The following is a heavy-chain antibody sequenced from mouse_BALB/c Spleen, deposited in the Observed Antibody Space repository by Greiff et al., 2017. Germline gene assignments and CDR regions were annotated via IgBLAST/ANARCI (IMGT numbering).Heavy chain of an antibody. CDR2: ISSGSSTI. CDR1: GFTFSSFG. CDR3: ARSYGNYEGFAY. D-gene: IGHD2-1*01. V-gene: IGHV5-17*02. J-gene: IGHJ3*01. Sequence: EVKVVESGGGLVQPGGSRKLSCAASGFTFSSFGMHWVRQAPEKGLEWVAYISSGSSTIYYADTVKGRFTISRDNPKNTLFLQMTSLRSEDTAMYYCARSYGNYEGFAYWGQGTLVTVSA.